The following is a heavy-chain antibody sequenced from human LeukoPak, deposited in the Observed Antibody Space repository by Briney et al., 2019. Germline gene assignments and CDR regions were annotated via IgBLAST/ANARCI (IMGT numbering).Heavy chain of an antibody. Sequence: GGSLRLSCAASGFSFSTYSFSWVRQAPGKRLEWVSGISASGGDTYYADFVKGRFTISRDNSKNTLSLQMNSLRVEDTAIYYCAKDVRRCNGACTWGLGTLVTVSS. CDR3: AKDVRRCNGACT. D-gene: IGHD2-8*01. V-gene: IGHV3-23*01. J-gene: IGHJ5*02. CDR1: GFSFSTYS. CDR2: ISASGGDT.